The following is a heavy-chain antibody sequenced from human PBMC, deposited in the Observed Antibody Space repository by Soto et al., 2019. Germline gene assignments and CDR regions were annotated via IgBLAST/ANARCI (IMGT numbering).Heavy chain of an antibody. Sequence: QEQLVQSGAEAKKPGSSVKVSCKASGGLFSSYPISWVRQVPGQGLEWMGGIIPVFQTAYYTQRFQGRVTTTGDESTNTAYMELSSLTSQDTAIYYCARGGSGYTWFNEFWGQGTLVTVSS. J-gene: IGHJ4*02. CDR1: GGLFSSYP. CDR3: ARGGSGYTWFNEF. CDR2: IIPVFQTA. D-gene: IGHD3-22*01. V-gene: IGHV1-69*01.